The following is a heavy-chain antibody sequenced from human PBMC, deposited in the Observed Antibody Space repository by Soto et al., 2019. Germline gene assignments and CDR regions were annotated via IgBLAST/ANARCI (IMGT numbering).Heavy chain of an antibody. CDR1: GFTFTSYG. Sequence: QVQLVESGGGVVQPGRSLRLSCAASGFTFTSYGMHWVRQAPGKGLEWVAVISYDGSNKYYADSVKGRFTISRDNSKNTLYLQMNSLRAEDPAVYYCAKSDIVVVVATTFDYWGQGTLVTVSS. CDR2: ISYDGSNK. J-gene: IGHJ4*02. V-gene: IGHV3-30*18. D-gene: IGHD2-15*01. CDR3: AKSDIVVVVATTFDY.